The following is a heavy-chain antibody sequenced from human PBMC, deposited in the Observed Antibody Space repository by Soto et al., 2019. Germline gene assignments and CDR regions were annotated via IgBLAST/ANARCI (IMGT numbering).Heavy chain of an antibody. J-gene: IGHJ4*02. D-gene: IGHD2-15*01. CDR1: GYTFTSYG. CDR2: ISAYNGNT. V-gene: IGHV1-18*01. Sequence: QVQLVQSGAEVKKPGASVKVSCKASGYTFTSYGISWVRQAPGQGLEWMGWISAYNGNTNYAQKLQGRVTMTTDTSTRTAYMELRSLRSDDTAVYYCARDRYLGYCSDGSCYFGFYWGQGTLVTVSS. CDR3: ARDRYLGYCSDGSCYFGFY.